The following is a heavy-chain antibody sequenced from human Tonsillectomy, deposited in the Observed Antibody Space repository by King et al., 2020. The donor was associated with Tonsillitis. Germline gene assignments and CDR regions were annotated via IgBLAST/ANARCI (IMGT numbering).Heavy chain of an antibody. J-gene: IGHJ3*02. D-gene: IGHD6-19*01. CDR3: AKETWRRGSGDGSDAFDI. Sequence: QVQLVESGGGVVQPGRSLRLSCAASGFTFSSYGMHWVRQAPGKGLEWVAVISYDGSNKYYADSVKGRFTISRDNSKNTLYLQMNSLRAEDTAVYYCAKETWRRGSGDGSDAFDIWGQGTMVTVSS. CDR2: ISYDGSNK. V-gene: IGHV3-30*18. CDR1: GFTFSSYG.